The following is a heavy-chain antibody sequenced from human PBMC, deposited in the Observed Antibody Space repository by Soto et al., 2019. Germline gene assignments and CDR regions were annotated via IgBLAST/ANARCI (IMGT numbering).Heavy chain of an antibody. CDR2: INPNSGGT. CDR1: GYTFTGYY. J-gene: IGHJ6*02. D-gene: IGHD6-13*01. CDR3: VRQQLVPGYYYGMDV. V-gene: IGHV1-2*02. Sequence: RASVKVSCKASGYTFTGYYMHWVRQAPGQGLEWMGWINPNSGGTNYAQKFQGRVTMTRDTSISTAYMELSRLRSDDTAVYYCVRQQLVPGYYYGMDVWGQGTTVTVSS.